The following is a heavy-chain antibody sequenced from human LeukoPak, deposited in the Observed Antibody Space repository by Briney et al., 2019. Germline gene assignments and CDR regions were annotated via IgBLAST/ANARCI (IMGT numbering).Heavy chain of an antibody. J-gene: IGHJ4*02. V-gene: IGHV4-34*01. Sequence: PSETLSLTCAVYGGSFSGYYWSWIRQAPGKGLEWIGEINHSGSTNYNPSLKSRVTISVDTSKNQFSLKLSSVTAADTAVYYCARGIVVVPAASFDYWGQGTLVTVSS. CDR3: ARGIVVVPAASFDY. CDR1: GGSFSGYY. CDR2: INHSGST. D-gene: IGHD2-2*01.